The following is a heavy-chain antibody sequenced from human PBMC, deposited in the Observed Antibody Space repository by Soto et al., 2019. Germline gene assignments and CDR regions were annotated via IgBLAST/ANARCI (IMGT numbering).Heavy chain of an antibody. CDR1: GFTFSSYA. CDR2: ISSNGGST. J-gene: IGHJ4*02. CDR3: VKSADSSGYYPDY. V-gene: IGHV3-64D*08. D-gene: IGHD3-22*01. Sequence: EVQLVESGGGLVQPGGSLRLSCSASGFTFSSYAMHWVRQAPGKGLEYVSAISSNGGSTYYADSVKGRFTISRDNSKNTLYLQMSSLRAEDTAVYYCVKSADSSGYYPDYWGQGTLVTVSS.